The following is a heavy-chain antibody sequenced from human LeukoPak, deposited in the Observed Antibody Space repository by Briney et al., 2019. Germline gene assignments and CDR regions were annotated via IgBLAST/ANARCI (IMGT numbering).Heavy chain of an antibody. D-gene: IGHD4-17*01. CDR1: GFPLSGYW. V-gene: IGHV3-7*05. J-gene: IGHJ4*02. Sequence: GGSLRLSCAVSGFPLSGYWVSWVRQAPGKGLEWVANIKQDGSAKHYVDSVKGRFAISRDNTKNSLYLQMNSLRAEDTAVYYCTRCYGDLTILDYWGQGTLVTVSS. CDR3: TRCYGDLTILDY. CDR2: IKQDGSAK.